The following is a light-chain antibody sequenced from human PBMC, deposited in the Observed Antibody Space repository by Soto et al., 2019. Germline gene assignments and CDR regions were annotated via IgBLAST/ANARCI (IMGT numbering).Light chain of an antibody. Sequence: QSVLTQPPSVSAAPGQKVTISCSGSSSNIGNNYVSWYQHLPGTAPQPLIYDNDKPPSGIPDQFSGSNSGTSATLGITGLQTGDEADYYCGTWDSSLSAWVFGGGTKVTVL. CDR2: DND. CDR1: SSNIGNNY. CDR3: GTWDSSLSAWV. J-gene: IGLJ3*02. V-gene: IGLV1-51*01.